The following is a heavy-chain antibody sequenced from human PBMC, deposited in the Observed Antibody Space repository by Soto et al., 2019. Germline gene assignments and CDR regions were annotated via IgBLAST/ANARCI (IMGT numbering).Heavy chain of an antibody. CDR3: ERDSLVTYGYGIDV. V-gene: IGHV3-33*01. Sequence: QMQLVESGGGVVQPGRSLRLSCAASGFTFRSYGIHWVRQAPGTGLEWVALIWFAGGKKYYVDSVKGRFAVSRDNSKNTLSLQMNRLRGEATAVYYCERDSLVTYGYGIDVWGQGTTVTVSS. J-gene: IGHJ6*02. CDR2: IWFAGGKK. CDR1: GFTFRSYG. D-gene: IGHD4-17*01.